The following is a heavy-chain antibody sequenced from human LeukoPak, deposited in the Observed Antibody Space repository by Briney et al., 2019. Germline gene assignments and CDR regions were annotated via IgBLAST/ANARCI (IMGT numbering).Heavy chain of an antibody. J-gene: IGHJ6*03. V-gene: IGHV3-48*04. CDR3: ATTGNFYDMDV. D-gene: IGHD1-1*01. CDR1: GFTFRSYG. CDR2: SSTVTGNI. Sequence: GGSLRLSCEASGFTFRSYGLNWVRQAPGKGLEWLSYSSTVTGNIYYADSVKGRFTISRDNAKSSLNLQMSSLRAEDTAVYFCATTGNFYDMDVWGKGTTVTVSS.